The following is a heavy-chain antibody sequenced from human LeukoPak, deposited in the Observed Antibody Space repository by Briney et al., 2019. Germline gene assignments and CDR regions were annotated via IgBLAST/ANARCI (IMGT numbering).Heavy chain of an antibody. J-gene: IGHJ6*03. Sequence: SVKVSCKASGYTFTSYGISWVRQAPGQGLEWMGGIIPIFGTANYAQKFQGRVTITADESTSTAYMELSSLRSEDTAVYYCARSRDYYYYMDVWGKGTTVTISS. CDR3: ARSRDYYYYMDV. D-gene: IGHD3-10*01. CDR2: IIPIFGTA. CDR1: GYTFTSYG. V-gene: IGHV1-69*13.